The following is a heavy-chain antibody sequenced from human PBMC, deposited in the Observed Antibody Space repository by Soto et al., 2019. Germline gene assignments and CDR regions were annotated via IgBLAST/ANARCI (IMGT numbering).Heavy chain of an antibody. CDR1: GYSFTSYW. Sequence: GESLKISCKGSGYSFTSYWIGWVRQMPGKGLEWMGIIYPGDSDTRYSPSFQGQVTISADKSISTAYLQWSSLKASDTAMYYCAISGGYGSGSYYTYYFDYWGQGTLVTVSS. CDR3: AISGGYGSGSYYTYYFDY. D-gene: IGHD3-10*01. J-gene: IGHJ4*02. V-gene: IGHV5-51*01. CDR2: IYPGDSDT.